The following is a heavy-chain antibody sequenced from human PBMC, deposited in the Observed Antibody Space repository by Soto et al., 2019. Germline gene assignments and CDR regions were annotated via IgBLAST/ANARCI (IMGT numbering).Heavy chain of an antibody. V-gene: IGHV3-23*01. J-gene: IGHJ4*02. Sequence: PWGSLRLSCAASGVTFISYAMSCVRHSPLKWLEWVSAISGSGGSTYYADSVKGRFTISRDNSKNTLYLQMNSLRAEDTAVYYCAKDRVRFLEWLPAGYAGIDYWGQGTLVTVSS. CDR1: GVTFISYA. D-gene: IGHD3-3*01. CDR3: AKDRVRFLEWLPAGYAGIDY. CDR2: ISGSGGST.